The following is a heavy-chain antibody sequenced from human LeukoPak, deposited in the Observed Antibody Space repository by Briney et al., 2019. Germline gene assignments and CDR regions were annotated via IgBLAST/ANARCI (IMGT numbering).Heavy chain of an antibody. CDR3: ARVIPYGMDV. V-gene: IGHV4-34*01. D-gene: IGHD2-21*01. J-gene: IGHJ6*02. Sequence: PSETLSLTCTVSGGSISSYYWSWIRQPPGKGLEWIGEINHSGSTNYNPSLKSRVTISVDTSKNQFSLKLSSVTAADTAVYYCARVIPYGMDVWGQGTTVTVSS. CDR1: GGSISSYY. CDR2: INHSGST.